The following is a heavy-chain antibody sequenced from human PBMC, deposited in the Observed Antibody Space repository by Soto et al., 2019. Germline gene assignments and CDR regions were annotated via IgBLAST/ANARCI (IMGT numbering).Heavy chain of an antibody. J-gene: IGHJ6*02. CDR3: ARVSSRSAFGMDF. D-gene: IGHD6-6*01. CDR1: GGSISPINW. Sequence: SETLSLTCAVSGGSISPINWWSCVRQPPGKGLDWMGEIYQTGSTRYNPSLESRVTISIDKSKNQFSLKLRSVTAADTAVYYCARVSSRSAFGMDFWGQGTKVTVSS. CDR2: IYQTGST. V-gene: IGHV4-4*02.